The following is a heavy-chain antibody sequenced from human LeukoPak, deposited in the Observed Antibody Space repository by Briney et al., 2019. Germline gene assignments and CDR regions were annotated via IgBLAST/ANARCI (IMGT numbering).Heavy chain of an antibody. Sequence: GGSLRLSCAASGFTFSSYWMHWVRQAPGKGLVWVSRINSDGSTTSYADSVKGRFTISRDNAKSTLYLQVNSLRAEDTAVYYCAREYRDAYDIWGQGTMLTVSS. CDR1: GFTFSSYW. CDR3: AREYRDAYDI. CDR2: INSDGSTT. D-gene: IGHD3-16*02. V-gene: IGHV3-74*01. J-gene: IGHJ3*02.